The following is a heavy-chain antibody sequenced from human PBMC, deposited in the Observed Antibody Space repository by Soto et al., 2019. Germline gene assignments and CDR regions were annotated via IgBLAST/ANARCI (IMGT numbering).Heavy chain of an antibody. V-gene: IGHV3-23*01. CDR3: AKDHYYDSTGPHAFDI. J-gene: IGHJ3*02. CDR2: ISGSGGST. CDR1: GFTFSSYA. Sequence: GGSLRLSCAASGFTFSSYAMSWVRQAPGKGLEWVSAISGSGGSTYYADSVKGRFTISRDNSKNTLYLQMNSLRAEDTAVYYCAKDHYYDSTGPHAFDIWGQGTMVTVSS. D-gene: IGHD3-22*01.